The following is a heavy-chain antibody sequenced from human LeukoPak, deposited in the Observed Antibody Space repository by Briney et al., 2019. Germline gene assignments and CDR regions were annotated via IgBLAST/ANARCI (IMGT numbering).Heavy chain of an antibody. V-gene: IGHV4-59*01. CDR3: ARVGHYYYYGMDV. CDR2: IYYSGST. CDR1: CGSISSYY. J-gene: IGHJ6*02. D-gene: IGHD3-16*01. Sequence: SETLSLTCAVSCGSISSYYWSWIRQPPGKGLEWIGYIYYSGSTNYNPSLKSRVTISVDTSKNQFSLKLSSVTAADTAVYYCARVGHYYYYGMDVWGQGTTVTVSS.